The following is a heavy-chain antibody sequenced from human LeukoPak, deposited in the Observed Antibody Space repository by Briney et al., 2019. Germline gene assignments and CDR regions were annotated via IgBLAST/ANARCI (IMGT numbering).Heavy chain of an antibody. Sequence: GGSLRLSCAASGFTFSSYGMHWVRQAPGKGLEWVAVIWYDGSNKYYADSVKGRFTISRDNSKNTLYLQMNSLRAEDMAVYYCARAYYDSGGYYYDYWGQGTLVTVSS. D-gene: IGHD3-22*01. J-gene: IGHJ4*02. CDR2: IWYDGSNK. CDR3: ARAYYDSGGYYYDY. V-gene: IGHV3-33*01. CDR1: GFTFSSYG.